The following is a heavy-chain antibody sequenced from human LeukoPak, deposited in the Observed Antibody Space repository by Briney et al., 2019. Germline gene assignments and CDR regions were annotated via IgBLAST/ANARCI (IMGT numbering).Heavy chain of an antibody. CDR1: GYTFTSYD. Sequence: ASVKVSCKASGYTFTSYDIHWVRQATGQGREWMVWMNPNSGNTGYAQKFQGRVTMTRNTSISTAYMELSSLRSEDTAVYYCARGMGSGSYSAAYYFDYWGQGTLVTVSS. V-gene: IGHV1-8*01. CDR3: ARGMGSGSYSAAYYFDY. CDR2: MNPNSGNT. D-gene: IGHD3-22*01. J-gene: IGHJ4*02.